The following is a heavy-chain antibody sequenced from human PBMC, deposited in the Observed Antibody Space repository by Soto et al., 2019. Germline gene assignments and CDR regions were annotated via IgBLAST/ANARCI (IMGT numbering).Heavy chain of an antibody. V-gene: IGHV3-48*01. CDR1: GVTFSSYS. J-gene: IGHJ3*02. CDR2: IGSSSTTI. Sequence: PGGALRLSCAASGVTFSSYSMNWVRQAPGKGLEWVSYIGSSSTTIYYADSVKGRFTVSRDNAKNSLYLQLNSLRVEDTAVYYCARPNGGYDLPLAFAMSGQGTIVTVSS. D-gene: IGHD5-12*01. CDR3: ARPNGGYDLPLAFAM.